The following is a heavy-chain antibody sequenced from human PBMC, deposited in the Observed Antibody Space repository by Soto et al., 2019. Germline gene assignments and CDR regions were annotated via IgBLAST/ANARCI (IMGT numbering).Heavy chain of an antibody. D-gene: IGHD1-1*01. CDR1: GYSFTDYW. CDR2: IDPSDSYT. J-gene: IGHJ6*02. V-gene: IGHV5-10-1*01. CDR3: ARRLSGPKEEYNAYYFYGLDV. Sequence: GESLKISCKGSGYSFTDYWIGWVRQMPGKGLEWMGRIDPSDSYTNYSPSFQGRVTISADRSISTAFLQWSSLEASDTAIYYCARRLSGPKEEYNAYYFYGLDVWGQGTTVTVSS.